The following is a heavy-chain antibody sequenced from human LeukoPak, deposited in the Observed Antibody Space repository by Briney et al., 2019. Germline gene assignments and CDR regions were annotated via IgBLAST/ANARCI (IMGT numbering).Heavy chain of an antibody. V-gene: IGHV1-2*02. D-gene: IGHD2-15*01. CDR1: GYTFTGNY. CDR2: INPNSGGT. Sequence: ASVKVSCKASGYTFTGNYMYWVRQAPGQGLEWMGWINPNSGGTNYAQKFQGRVTMTRDTSISTAYMELSRLRSDDTAVYYCTRAANCSGGSCSDWFDPWGQGTLVTVSS. CDR3: TRAANCSGGSCSDWFDP. J-gene: IGHJ5*02.